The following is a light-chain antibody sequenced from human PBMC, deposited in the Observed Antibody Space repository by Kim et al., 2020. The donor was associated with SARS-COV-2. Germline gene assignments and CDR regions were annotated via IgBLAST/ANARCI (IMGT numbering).Light chain of an antibody. CDR1: SSDVGDYNF. CDR2: GVS. J-gene: IGLJ1*01. V-gene: IGLV2-14*03. Sequence: QSALTQPASVSGSPGQSITISCTGASSDVGDYNFVSWYQQHPGKAPKLIIYGVSNRPSGVSSRFSGSKSGNTASLTISGLEVNDEADYHCMSYRRGSTYVFGSGTKVTVL. CDR3: MSYRRGSTYV.